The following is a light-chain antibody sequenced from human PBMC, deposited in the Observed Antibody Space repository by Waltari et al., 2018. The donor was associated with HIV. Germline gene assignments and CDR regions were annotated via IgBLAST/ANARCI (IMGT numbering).Light chain of an antibody. CDR1: RGDVPTYNR. CDR2: GVC. CDR3: ALYTTRNSI. J-gene: IGLJ2*01. Sequence: QSALTQPPSVSGFPGQSVTISCTGFRGDVPTYNRVSWYQQPPNTAPKLILYGVCQRPSWVPDRFSGAQSGDMASLAVSGLQTEDDADYYCALYTTRNSIFGGGTNLVVL. V-gene: IGLV2-18*01.